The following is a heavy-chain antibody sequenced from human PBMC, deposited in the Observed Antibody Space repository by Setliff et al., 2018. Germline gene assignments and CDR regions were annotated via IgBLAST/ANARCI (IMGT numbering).Heavy chain of an antibody. CDR3: ARGRDVAARLLDT. CDR2: INHSGST. Sequence: SETLSLTCAAYGGTFSDYYWTWIRQPPGKGLEWVGEINHSGSTNYNPSLKSRVTISIDTSKDQFSLRMSSVSAADAAIYYCARGRDVAARLLDTWGQGSRVTVSS. CDR1: GGTFSDYY. J-gene: IGHJ5*02. V-gene: IGHV4-34*01. D-gene: IGHD6-6*01.